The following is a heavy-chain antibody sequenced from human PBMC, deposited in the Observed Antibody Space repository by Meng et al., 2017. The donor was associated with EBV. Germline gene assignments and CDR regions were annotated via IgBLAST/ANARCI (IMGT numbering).Heavy chain of an antibody. V-gene: IGHV1-18*01. D-gene: IGHD4-17*01. CDR1: GFSFTSYG. Sequence: QSRAEVKRPGASAKVSSQASGFSFTSYGISWVRQAPGQGLEWMRWISAYNGNTNYAQKLQGRVTMTTDTSTSTAYMELRSLRSDDTAVYYCARGNYGDYLYYFDYWGQGTLVTVSS. CDR3: ARGNYGDYLYYFDY. CDR2: ISAYNGNT. J-gene: IGHJ4*02.